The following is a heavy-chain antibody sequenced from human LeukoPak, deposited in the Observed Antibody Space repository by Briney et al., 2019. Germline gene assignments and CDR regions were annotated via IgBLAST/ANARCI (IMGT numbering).Heavy chain of an antibody. V-gene: IGHV6-1*01. CDR2: TFYRSEWHN. J-gene: IGHJ4*02. CDR3: ARENSSSVWGFDY. D-gene: IGHD6-6*01. Sequence: SQTLSLTCAVSGDSVSSNSAAWNWIRQSPSRGLQWLGRTFYRSEWHNDYEPSVESRITISPGTPKNQFSLQLNSVTPADTAVYYCARENSSSVWGFDYWGQGTLVTVSS. CDR1: GDSVSSNSAA.